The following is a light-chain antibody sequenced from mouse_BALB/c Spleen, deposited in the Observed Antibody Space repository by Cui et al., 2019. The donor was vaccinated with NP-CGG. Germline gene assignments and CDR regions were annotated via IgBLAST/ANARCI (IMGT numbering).Light chain of an antibody. CDR2: GTN. Sequence: QAVVTQESALTTSPGETVTITCRSSTAAVTTSNYANWVQEKPDHLFTGLIGGTNNRAPGVPARFSGSLIGDKAALTITGAQTEDEAIYFCALWYSNHWVFGGGTKLTVL. CDR3: ALWYSNHWV. CDR1: TAAVTTSNY. V-gene: IGLV1*01. J-gene: IGLJ1*01.